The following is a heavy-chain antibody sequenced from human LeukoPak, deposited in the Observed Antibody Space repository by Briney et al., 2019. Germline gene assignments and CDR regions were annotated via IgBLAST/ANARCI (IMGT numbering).Heavy chain of an antibody. Sequence: PGGSLRLSCAASGFTFSNYGMNWVRQPPGKGLEWIGEISHSGSTNYNPSLKSRVTISVDTSKNQFSLKLSSVTAADTAVYYCARLSPPAIPRSWGQGTLVTVSS. V-gene: IGHV4-34*01. D-gene: IGHD5-18*01. CDR3: ARLSPPAIPRS. CDR2: ISHSGST. J-gene: IGHJ5*02. CDR1: GFTFSNYG.